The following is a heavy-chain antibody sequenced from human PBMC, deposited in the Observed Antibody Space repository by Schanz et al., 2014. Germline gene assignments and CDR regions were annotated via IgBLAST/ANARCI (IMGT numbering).Heavy chain of an antibody. J-gene: IGHJ4*02. Sequence: QVQLVQSGAEVKKPGASAKVSCKASGYTLSGYGINWVRQAPGQGLEWMGWINPYSGYTNYAQRLQGRVTMTTDTSTSTVYMELRSLTSDDSAVYYCARDRDQWDGNYLDYWGQGTLVTVSS. D-gene: IGHD1-26*01. CDR2: INPYSGYT. V-gene: IGHV1-18*01. CDR3: ARDRDQWDGNYLDY. CDR1: GYTLSGYG.